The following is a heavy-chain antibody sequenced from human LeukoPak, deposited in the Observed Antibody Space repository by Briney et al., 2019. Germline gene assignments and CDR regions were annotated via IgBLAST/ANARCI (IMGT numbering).Heavy chain of an antibody. CDR3: ARGRGRWLQFSYFDY. V-gene: IGHV4-34*01. CDR1: GGSFSGYY. D-gene: IGHD5-24*01. CDR2: INHSGST. Sequence: SETLSLTCAVYGGSFSGYYWSWIRHPPGKGLEWIGEINHSGSTNYNPSLKSRDTISVHTSKNQFSLKLSSVTAADTAVYYCARGRGRWLQFSYFDYWGQGTLVTVSS. J-gene: IGHJ4*02.